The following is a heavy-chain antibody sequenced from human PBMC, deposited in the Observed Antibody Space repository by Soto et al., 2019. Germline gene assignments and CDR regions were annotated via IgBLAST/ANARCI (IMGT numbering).Heavy chain of an antibody. CDR3: AGGPYCTNGVCYTQTLYYYYGMDV. CDR1: GGSISSGDYY. V-gene: IGHV4-30-4*01. D-gene: IGHD2-8*01. J-gene: IGHJ6*02. Sequence: QVQLQESGPGLVKPSQTLSLTCTVSGGSISSGDYYWSWIRQPPGKGLEWIGYIYYSGSTYYNPSLKSRVTISVDTSKNQFSLKLSSVTAADTAVYYCAGGPYCTNGVCYTQTLYYYYGMDVWGQGTTVTVSS. CDR2: IYYSGST.